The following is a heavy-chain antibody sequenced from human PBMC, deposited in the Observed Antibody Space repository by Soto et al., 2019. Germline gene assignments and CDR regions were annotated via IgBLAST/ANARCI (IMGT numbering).Heavy chain of an antibody. D-gene: IGHD3-9*01. Sequence: SETLSLTCTVSGGSISSRSYYWGWIRQPPGKGLEWIGSIYYSGSTYYNPSLKSRVTISVDTSKNQFSLKLSSVTAADTAMYYCARHERHYDFLTGGDYYHYGMDVWGQGTTVPVSS. CDR2: IYYSGST. J-gene: IGHJ6*02. CDR3: ARHERHYDFLTGGDYYHYGMDV. CDR1: GGSISSRSYY. V-gene: IGHV4-39*01.